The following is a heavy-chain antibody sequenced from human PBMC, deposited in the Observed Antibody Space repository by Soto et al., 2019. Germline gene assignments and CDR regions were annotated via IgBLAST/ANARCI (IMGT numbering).Heavy chain of an antibody. D-gene: IGHD4-4*01. Sequence: QVQLVQSGAEVKKPGSSVKVSCKASGGTFSSYAISCVRQAPGQGLEWMAGFIPIFGTSNYAQKFQGRVSNTADESTSIAYMELSSLRSEDTAVYYCARDLSTVTTGLPWFDPWGQGTLVTVSS. CDR2: FIPIFGTS. V-gene: IGHV1-69*01. CDR1: GGTFSSYA. CDR3: ARDLSTVTTGLPWFDP. J-gene: IGHJ5*02.